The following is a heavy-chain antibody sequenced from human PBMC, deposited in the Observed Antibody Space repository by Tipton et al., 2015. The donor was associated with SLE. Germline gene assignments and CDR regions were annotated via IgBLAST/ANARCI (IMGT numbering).Heavy chain of an antibody. J-gene: IGHJ2*01. V-gene: IGHV4-39*07. CDR2: LFYSGNA. CDR3: ARMVDRWFFDL. Sequence: TLSLTCTVSGDSISSSPYYWAWIRQPPGKGVKWIGSLFYSGNAYYNPSIESRDTISEDSSQNQVSLKLSSVTAADTAVYYCARMVDRWFFDLWGRGTLVTVSS. D-gene: IGHD2-15*01. CDR1: GDSISSSPYY.